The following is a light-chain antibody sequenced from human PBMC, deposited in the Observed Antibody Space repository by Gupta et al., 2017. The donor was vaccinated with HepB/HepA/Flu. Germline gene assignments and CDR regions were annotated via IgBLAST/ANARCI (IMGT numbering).Light chain of an antibody. J-gene: IGKJ3*01. CDR1: QSISSY. CDR3: QQSYSTPRG. V-gene: IGKV1-39*01. CDR2: AAS. Sequence: DIQMTQSPTSLSASVGARVTITCRASQSISSYLNWYQQKPGKAPKLLIYAASSLQSGVPSRFSGSGSGTDFTLTISSLQPEDFATYYCQQSYSTPRGFGPGTKVDIK.